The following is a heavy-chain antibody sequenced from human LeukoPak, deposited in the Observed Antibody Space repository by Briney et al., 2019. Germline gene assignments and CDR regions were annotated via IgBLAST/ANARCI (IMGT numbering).Heavy chain of an antibody. CDR3: ARRIVGATGSDY. CDR2: ISAYSGKT. Sequence: ASVKVSCKASGYTFSSYGITWVRQAPGQGLEWMGWISAYSGKTNSAQKLQGRVTLTTDTSTSTAYMELRSLTSDDTAVYYCARRIVGATGSDYWGQGTLVTVSS. V-gene: IGHV1-18*01. J-gene: IGHJ4*02. CDR1: GYTFSSYG. D-gene: IGHD1-26*01.